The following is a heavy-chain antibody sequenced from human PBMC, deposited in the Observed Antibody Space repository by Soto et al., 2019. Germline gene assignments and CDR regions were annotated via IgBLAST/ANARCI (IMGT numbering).Heavy chain of an antibody. V-gene: IGHV4-59*12. CDR3: ARGNVYIVATISHYYVMDV. Sequence: SETLSLTCTVSGGSISSYYWSWIRQPPGKGLEWIGYIYYSGSTNYNPSLKSRVTISVDTSKNQFSLKLSSVTAADTAVYYCARGNVYIVATISHYYVMDVWGQGTTVTVS. D-gene: IGHD5-12*01. CDR1: GGSISSYY. J-gene: IGHJ6*02. CDR2: IYYSGST.